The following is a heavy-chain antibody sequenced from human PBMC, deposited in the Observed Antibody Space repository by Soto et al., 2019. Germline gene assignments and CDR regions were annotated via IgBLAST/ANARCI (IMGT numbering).Heavy chain of an antibody. CDR2: IYSGGST. Sequence: EVQLEESGGGLVQPGGSLRLSCAASGFTVSNNYMSWVRQAPGKGLEWVSIIYSGGSTYYADSVRGRFTISRDNSKNTLYLQVNSRRAEDTAVYYCARRRRPYGDYYFDYWGQGTLVTVSS. J-gene: IGHJ4*02. CDR1: GFTVSNNY. V-gene: IGHV3-66*04. CDR3: ARRRRPYGDYYFDY. D-gene: IGHD4-17*01.